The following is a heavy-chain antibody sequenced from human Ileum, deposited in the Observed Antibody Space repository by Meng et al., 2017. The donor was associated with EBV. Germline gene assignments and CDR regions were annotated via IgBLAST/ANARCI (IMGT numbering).Heavy chain of an antibody. D-gene: IGHD1-26*01. CDR2: IYYSGTT. Sequence: QVSLQESGPGLVKPSDTPPLPCAVSGYSISTTNWWGWIRQPPGKGLEWIGHIYYSGTTYNNPSLKSRVTMSIDPSKNQFSLKLSSVTAVDTAVYYCARNSESGSYIDYWGLGTLVTVSS. CDR1: GYSISTTNW. V-gene: IGHV4-28*01. J-gene: IGHJ4*02. CDR3: ARNSESGSYIDY.